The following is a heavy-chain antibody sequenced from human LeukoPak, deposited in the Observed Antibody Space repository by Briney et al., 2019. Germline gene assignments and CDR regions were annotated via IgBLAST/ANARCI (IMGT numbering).Heavy chain of an antibody. Sequence: GGSLRLSCAVSGFSFSSHWMSWVRPAPGEGLQCVATITGDGSEQFYVDSVKGRFTISRDNAKNSLYLQMNILRAEDTAVYYCARGGRATDTDLDCWGQGTLVIVSS. V-gene: IGHV3-7*01. CDR3: ARGGRATDTDLDC. CDR1: GFSFSSHW. CDR2: ITGDGSEQ. J-gene: IGHJ4*02. D-gene: IGHD1-1*01.